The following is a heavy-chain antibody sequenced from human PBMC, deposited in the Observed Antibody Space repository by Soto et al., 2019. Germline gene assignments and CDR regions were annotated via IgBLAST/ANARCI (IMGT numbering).Heavy chain of an antibody. V-gene: IGHV4-30-2*01. Sequence: SLETLSLTRAVSGGSISNGGHSWSLIRQPPGKGLEWIGYIYHSGSTYYNPSLKVRVTISVDRSKNQFSLKLISVTAADSAVYYCARGASSLEKRYYYGMDVWRQGSTVTVSS. CDR1: GGSISNGGHS. CDR3: ARGASSLEKRYYYGMDV. CDR2: IYHSGST. J-gene: IGHJ6*02. D-gene: IGHD3-16*01.